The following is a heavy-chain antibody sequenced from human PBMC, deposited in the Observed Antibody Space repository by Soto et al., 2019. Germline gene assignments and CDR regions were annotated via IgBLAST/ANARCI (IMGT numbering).Heavy chain of an antibody. CDR1: GGTFSSYA. CDR2: IIPIFGTA. Sequence: ASVKVSCKASGGTFSSYAISWVRQAPGQGLEWMGGIIPIFGTANYAQKFQGRVTITADESTSTAYMELSSLRSEDTAVYYCARPDTRLGYCSSTSCYERSPANNYGMDVWGQGTTVTVSS. D-gene: IGHD2-2*01. V-gene: IGHV1-69*13. J-gene: IGHJ6*02. CDR3: ARPDTRLGYCSSTSCYERSPANNYGMDV.